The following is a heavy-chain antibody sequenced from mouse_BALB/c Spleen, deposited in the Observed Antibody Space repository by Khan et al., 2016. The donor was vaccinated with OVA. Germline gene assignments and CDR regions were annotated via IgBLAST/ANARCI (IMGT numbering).Heavy chain of an antibody. D-gene: IGHD2-1*01. V-gene: IGHV1-9*01. CDR2: ILPGSGST. CDR1: GYTFSSYW. Sequence: QVRLQQSGAELMKPGASVKISCKATGYTFSSYWIEWVKQRPGHGLEWIGEILPGSGSTNYNEKFKGKATFTADTSSNTAYMQLNSLTSEDSAVXYCTRTGNYRDYFDYWGQGTTLTVSS. CDR3: TRTGNYRDYFDY. J-gene: IGHJ2*01.